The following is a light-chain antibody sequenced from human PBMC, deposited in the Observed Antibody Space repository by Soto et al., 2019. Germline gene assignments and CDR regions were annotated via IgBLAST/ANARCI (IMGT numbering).Light chain of an antibody. CDR1: QGISSY. V-gene: IGKV1-8*01. CDR3: QQYYSYPT. Sequence: AIRMTQSPSSLSASTGERVTITCRASQGISSYLAWYQQKPGKAPKLLIYAASTLQSGVPSRFSRSGSGTDFTLTISCLQSEDFATYYCQQYYSYPTFGQGTKVDIK. J-gene: IGKJ1*01. CDR2: AAS.